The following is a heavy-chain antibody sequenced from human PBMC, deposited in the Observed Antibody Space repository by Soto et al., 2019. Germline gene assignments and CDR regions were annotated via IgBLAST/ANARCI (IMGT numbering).Heavy chain of an antibody. CDR3: ARDYCSGTTCYEFDY. J-gene: IGHJ4*02. D-gene: IGHD2-2*01. V-gene: IGHV4-31*03. CDR2: IYYSGST. CDR1: GGSISSGGYY. Sequence: SETLSLTCTVSGGSISSGGYYWSWIRQHPGKGLEWIGYIYYSGSTYYNSSLKSRVTISVDTSKNQFSLKLSSVTAADTAVYYCARDYCSGTTCYEFDYWGQGTQVTVS.